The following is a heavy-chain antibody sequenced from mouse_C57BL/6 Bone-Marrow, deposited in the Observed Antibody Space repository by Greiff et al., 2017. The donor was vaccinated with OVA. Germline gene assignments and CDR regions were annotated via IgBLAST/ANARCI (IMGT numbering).Heavy chain of an antibody. CDR3: ARRCYDYDARGYAMDY. CDR2: IYPRSGNT. D-gene: IGHD2-4*01. CDR1: GYTFTSYG. Sequence: VQLQQSGAELARPGASVKLSCKASGYTFTSYGISWVKQRTGQGLEWIGEIYPRSGNTYYNEKFKGKATLTADKSSSTAYMELRSLTSEDSAVYFCARRCYDYDARGYAMDYWGQGTSVTVSS. V-gene: IGHV1-81*01. J-gene: IGHJ4*01.